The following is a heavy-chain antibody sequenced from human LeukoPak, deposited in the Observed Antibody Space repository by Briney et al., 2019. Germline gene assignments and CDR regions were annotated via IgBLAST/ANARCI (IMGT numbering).Heavy chain of an antibody. CDR2: ISYDGGKK. D-gene: IGHD5-18*01. Sequence: GGSLRLSCAASGFTFSSYGIHWVRQAPGKGLEWVALISYDGGKKYYADSVKGRITISRDNSKNTLYLQMNSLTPDDTAVYYCAKGRQQWWTLDALDIWGQGTMVTVSS. CDR1: GFTFSSYG. CDR3: AKGRQQWWTLDALDI. V-gene: IGHV3-30*18. J-gene: IGHJ3*02.